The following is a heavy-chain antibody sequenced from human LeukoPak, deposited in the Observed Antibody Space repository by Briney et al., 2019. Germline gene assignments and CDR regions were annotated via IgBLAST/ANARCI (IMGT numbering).Heavy chain of an antibody. CDR1: GYTFTGYY. D-gene: IGHD6-19*01. CDR2: INPSGGST. Sequence: ASVKVSCKASGYTFTGYYMHWVRQAPGQGLEWMGIINPSGGSTSYAQKFQGRVTMTRDTSTSTAYMELSSLRSEDTAVYYCAKDSSGWYGYFDYWGQGTLVTVSS. V-gene: IGHV1-46*01. CDR3: AKDSSGWYGYFDY. J-gene: IGHJ4*02.